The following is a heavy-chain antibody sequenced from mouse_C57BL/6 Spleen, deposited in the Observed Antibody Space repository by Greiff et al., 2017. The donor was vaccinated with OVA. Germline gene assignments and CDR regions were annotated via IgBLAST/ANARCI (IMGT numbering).Heavy chain of an antibody. CDR1: GYTFTSYW. D-gene: IGHD1-1*01. V-gene: IGHV1-61*01. J-gene: IGHJ1*03. CDR2: IYPSDSET. CDR3: ARMYYGGSYRYFDV. Sequence: VQLQQPGAELVRPGSSVKLSCKASGYTFTSYWMDWVKQRPGQGLEWIGNIYPSDSETHYNQKFKDKATLTVDNSSSTAYMQLSSLTSEDSAVYYGARMYYGGSYRYFDVWGTGTTVTVPS.